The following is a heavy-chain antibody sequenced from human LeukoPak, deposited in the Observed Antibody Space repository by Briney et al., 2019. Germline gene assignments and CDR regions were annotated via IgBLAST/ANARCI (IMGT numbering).Heavy chain of an antibody. CDR3: ARGGVLLWFGESHRPFDY. CDR1: GGSISSSSYY. J-gene: IGHJ4*02. CDR2: IYYSGST. D-gene: IGHD3-10*01. V-gene: IGHV4-39*07. Sequence: SETLSLTCTVSGGSISSSSYYWGWIRQPPGTGLEWIGSIYYSGSTYCNPSLKSRVTISVDTSKNQFSLKLSSVTAADTAVYYCARGGVLLWFGESHRPFDYWGQGTLVTVSS.